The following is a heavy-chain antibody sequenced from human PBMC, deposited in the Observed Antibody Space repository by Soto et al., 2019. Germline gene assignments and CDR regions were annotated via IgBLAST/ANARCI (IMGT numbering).Heavy chain of an antibody. V-gene: IGHV4-59*08. Sequence: QVQLQESGPGLVKPSETLSLTCTVSGASISRDHWNWIRQPPGKGLEWIGEYSGTTNYNPSLRSRVTISVDPSNTHFSLKRSSVTAADTPVYFCATYTTGGGGRGYWGQGTLVTVSS. CDR2: YSGTT. CDR1: GASISRDH. CDR3: ATYTTGGGGRGY. J-gene: IGHJ4*02. D-gene: IGHD3-16*01.